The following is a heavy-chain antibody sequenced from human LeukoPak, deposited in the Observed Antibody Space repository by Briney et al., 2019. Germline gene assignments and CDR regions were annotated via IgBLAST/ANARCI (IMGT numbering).Heavy chain of an antibody. V-gene: IGHV3-66*01. CDR2: TYSGGTT. CDR1: GFTVSYNY. CDR3: ARGVEIIDY. J-gene: IGHJ4*02. D-gene: IGHD3-10*01. Sequence: GGSLRLSCAASGFTVSYNYMSWVRQAPGKGLEWVSVTYSGGTTLYADSVKGRFTISRDTSKNTLYLQMNSLRPEDTAVYYCARGVEIIDYWGQGTLVTVSS.